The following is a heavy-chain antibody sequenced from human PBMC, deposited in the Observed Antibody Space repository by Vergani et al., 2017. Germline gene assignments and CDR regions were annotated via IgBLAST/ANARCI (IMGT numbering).Heavy chain of an antibody. V-gene: IGHV1-69*12. D-gene: IGHD3-22*01. J-gene: IGHJ4*02. CDR3: ASPVYYYDSSGYHYYFDY. Sequence: QVQLVQSGAEVKKPGSSVKVSCKASGGTFSSYAISWVRQAPGQGLEWMAGIIPIFGTANYAQKFQGRVTITADESTSTAYMELSSLRSEDTAVYYCASPVYYYDSSGYHYYFDYWGQGTLVTVSS. CDR2: IIPIFGTA. CDR1: GGTFSSYA.